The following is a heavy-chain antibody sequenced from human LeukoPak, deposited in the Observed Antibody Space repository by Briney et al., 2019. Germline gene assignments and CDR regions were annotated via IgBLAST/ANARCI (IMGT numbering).Heavy chain of an antibody. V-gene: IGHV4-59*08. Sequence: PSETLSLTCTVSGGSISSYYWSWIRQPPGKGLEWIGYIYYSGSTNYNPSLKSRVTISVDTSKNQFSLKLSSVTAADTAVYYCARHSSSWRLGWFDPWGRGTLVTVSS. CDR1: GGSISSYY. D-gene: IGHD6-13*01. CDR3: ARHSSSWRLGWFDP. J-gene: IGHJ5*02. CDR2: IYYSGST.